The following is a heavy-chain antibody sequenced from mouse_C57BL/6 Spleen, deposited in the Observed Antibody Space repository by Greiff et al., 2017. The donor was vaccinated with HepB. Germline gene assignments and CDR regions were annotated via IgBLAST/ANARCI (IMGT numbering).Heavy chain of an antibody. J-gene: IGHJ3*01. V-gene: IGHV1-18*01. CDR1: GYTFTDYN. CDR2: INPNNGGT. D-gene: IGHD1-1*01. CDR3: ATYYYGSSYEAWFAY. Sequence: EVQLVESGPELVKPGASVKIPCKASGYTFTDYNMDWVKQSHGKSLEWIGDINPNNGGTIYNQKFKGKATLTVDKSSSTAYMELRSLTSEDTAVYYCATYYYGSSYEAWFAYWGQGTLVTVSA.